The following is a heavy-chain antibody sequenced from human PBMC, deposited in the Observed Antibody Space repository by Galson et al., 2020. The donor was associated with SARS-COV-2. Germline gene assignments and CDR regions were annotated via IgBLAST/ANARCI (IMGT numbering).Heavy chain of an antibody. CDR2: IYYSGST. J-gene: IGHJ6*02. Sequence: VSGGSISSYYWSWIRQPPGKGLEWIGYIYYSGSTNYNPSLKSRVTISVDTSKNQFSLKLSSVTAADTAVYYCARDIVDYYDGDWYYGMDVWGQGTTVTVSS. V-gene: IGHV4-59*01. D-gene: IGHD3-22*01. CDR3: ARDIVDYYDGDWYYGMDV. CDR1: GGSISSYY.